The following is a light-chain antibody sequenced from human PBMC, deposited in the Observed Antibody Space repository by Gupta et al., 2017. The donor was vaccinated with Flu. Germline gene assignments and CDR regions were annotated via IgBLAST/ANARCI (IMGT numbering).Light chain of an antibody. V-gene: IGLV1-47*01. Sequence: QSVLTQPPSASGTPGQRVTISCSGSSSNIGSNYVYWYPQLPGTAPKLLIYRNNQRPSGVPDRFSGSKSGTSASLAISGLRSEDEADYYWAAWDDSLSGWVFGGGTKLTVL. CDR3: AAWDDSLSGWV. CDR2: RNN. CDR1: SSNIGSNY. J-gene: IGLJ3*02.